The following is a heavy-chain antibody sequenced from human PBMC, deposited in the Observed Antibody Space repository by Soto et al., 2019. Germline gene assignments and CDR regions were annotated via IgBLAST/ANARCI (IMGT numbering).Heavy chain of an antibody. J-gene: IGHJ4*02. CDR2: IIPIFGTA. Sequence: SVKVSCTASGGTFSSYAISWVRQAPGQGLEWMGGIIPIFGTANYAQKFQGRVTITADESTSTAYMELSSLRSEDTAVYYCASGVYDFWSGYYGREGLSLWGQGTLVTVSS. D-gene: IGHD3-3*01. CDR1: GGTFSSYA. CDR3: ASGVYDFWSGYYGREGLSL. V-gene: IGHV1-69*13.